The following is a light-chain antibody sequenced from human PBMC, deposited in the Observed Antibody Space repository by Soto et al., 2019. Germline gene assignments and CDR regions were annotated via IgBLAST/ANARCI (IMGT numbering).Light chain of an antibody. CDR2: AAS. CDR3: QKYKSAPPYT. J-gene: IGKJ2*01. V-gene: IGKV1-27*01. Sequence: DIQMTQSPSSLSASVGDRVTITCRASQGISNYLAWYQQKPGKVPKLLIYAASTLQSGVPSRFSGSGSGTDFTLTISSLQPEDVATYYCQKYKSAPPYTFGQGTKLEIK. CDR1: QGISNY.